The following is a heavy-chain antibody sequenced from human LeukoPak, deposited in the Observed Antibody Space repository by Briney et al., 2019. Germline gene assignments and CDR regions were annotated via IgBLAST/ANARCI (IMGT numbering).Heavy chain of an antibody. Sequence: PGGSLRLSCAASGFTVSSNYMSWVRQAPGKGLEWVSAISGNGGSTYYADSVKGRFTISRDNSKNTLYLQMNSLRAEDTAVYYCAKVNRWSGLNWGQGTLVTVSS. V-gene: IGHV3-23*01. CDR2: ISGNGGST. CDR1: GFTVSSNY. J-gene: IGHJ4*02. D-gene: IGHD3-3*01. CDR3: AKVNRWSGLN.